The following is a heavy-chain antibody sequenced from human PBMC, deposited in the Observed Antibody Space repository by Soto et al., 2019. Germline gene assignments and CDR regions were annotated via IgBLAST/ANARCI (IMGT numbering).Heavy chain of an antibody. J-gene: IGHJ5*02. V-gene: IGHV3-21*01. CDR2: ISSSSSYI. Sequence: GGSLRLSCAASGFTFSSYSMNWVRQAPGKGLEWVSFISSSSSYIYYADSVKGRFTISRDNAKNSLYLQMNSLRAEDTAVYYCARSWSGYYNWFYPWGQGTLVTVSS. D-gene: IGHD3-3*01. CDR3: ARSWSGYYNWFYP. CDR1: GFTFSSYS.